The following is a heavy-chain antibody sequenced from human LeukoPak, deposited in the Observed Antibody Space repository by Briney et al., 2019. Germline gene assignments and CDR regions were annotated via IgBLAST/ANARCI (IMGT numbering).Heavy chain of an antibody. V-gene: IGHV4-39*07. D-gene: IGHD3-3*01. CDR2: IYYSGST. Sequence: SETLSLTCTVSGGSISSSSYYWGWIRQPPGKGLEWIGSIYYSGSTYYNPPLKSRVTISVDTSKNQFSLKLSSVTAADTAVYYCAREGQDYDFWSDTYYYYYYMDVWGKGTTVTVSS. CDR1: GGSISSSSYY. J-gene: IGHJ6*03. CDR3: AREGQDYDFWSDTYYYYYYMDV.